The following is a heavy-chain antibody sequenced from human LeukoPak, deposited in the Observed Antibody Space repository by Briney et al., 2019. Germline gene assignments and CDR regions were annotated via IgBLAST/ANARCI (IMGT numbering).Heavy chain of an antibody. D-gene: IGHD3-22*01. CDR1: GFTLSSYA. Sequence: PGGSLRLSCAASGFTLSSYAMTWVRQAPGKGLEWVSANSGTGATTFYAASVKGRFTTSRDNSKNTLYLQMNSLRADDTAVYYCAKGVKGGYDSSGYLFDYWGQGTLVTVSS. J-gene: IGHJ4*02. CDR3: AKGVKGGYDSSGYLFDY. CDR2: NSGTGATT. V-gene: IGHV3-23*01.